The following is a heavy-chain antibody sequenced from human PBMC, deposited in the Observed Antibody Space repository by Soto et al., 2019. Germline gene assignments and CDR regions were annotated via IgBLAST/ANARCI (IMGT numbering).Heavy chain of an antibody. CDR1: GYTFLDFY. CDR3: ARDKPFYAGY. V-gene: IGHV1-46*01. CDR2: INPSGGGT. J-gene: IGHJ4*02. Sequence: QVQLVQSGTEVQKPGASVKVSCKASGYTFLDFYIHWVRQAPGQGLEWMGFINPSGGGTTYAQQFQGRLTMTRDTSTSTVYMELINLRSEDTAIYYCARDKPFYAGYWGQGTLVT. D-gene: IGHD3-16*01.